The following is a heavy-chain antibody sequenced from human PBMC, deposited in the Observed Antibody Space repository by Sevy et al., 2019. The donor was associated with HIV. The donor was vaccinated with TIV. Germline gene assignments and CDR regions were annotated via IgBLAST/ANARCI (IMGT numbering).Heavy chain of an antibody. CDR3: ARDYDFWSGYDY. CDR1: GGSISSSSYY. CDR2: IYYSGST. Sequence: SETLSLTCTVSGGSISSSSYYWGWIRQPPGKGLEWIGSIYYSGSTYYNPSLKSQVTISVDTSKNQFSLKLSSVTAADTAVYYCARDYDFWSGYDYWGQGTLVTVSS. D-gene: IGHD3-3*01. J-gene: IGHJ4*02. V-gene: IGHV4-39*01.